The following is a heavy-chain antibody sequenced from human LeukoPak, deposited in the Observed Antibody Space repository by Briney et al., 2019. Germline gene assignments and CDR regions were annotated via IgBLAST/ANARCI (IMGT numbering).Heavy chain of an antibody. Sequence: SETLSLTCTVSGGSISSSSYYWSWIRQPPGKGLEWIGYIYYSGSTNYNPSLKSRVTISVDTSKNQFSLKLSSVTAADTAVYYCARDGMGYCSGGSCYPIQGLGMDVWGQGTTVTVSS. CDR2: IYYSGST. V-gene: IGHV4-61*01. CDR3: ARDGMGYCSGGSCYPIQGLGMDV. J-gene: IGHJ6*02. D-gene: IGHD2-15*01. CDR1: GGSISSSSYY.